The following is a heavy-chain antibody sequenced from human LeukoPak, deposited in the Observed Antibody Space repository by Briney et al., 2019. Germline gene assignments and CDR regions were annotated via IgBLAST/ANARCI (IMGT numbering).Heavy chain of an antibody. J-gene: IGHJ4*02. CDR3: TRMTTGHDY. D-gene: IGHD4-17*01. Sequence: PETLSLTCAVSGVSFNNYYWSWVRQTPGKGLEWIGEINHSGYTNDSPSLKSRVTLSIDTSRKQFSLNLRSVTVADTGIYYCTRMTTGHDYWGQGTLVTVSS. V-gene: IGHV4-34*01. CDR2: INHSGYT. CDR1: GVSFNNYY.